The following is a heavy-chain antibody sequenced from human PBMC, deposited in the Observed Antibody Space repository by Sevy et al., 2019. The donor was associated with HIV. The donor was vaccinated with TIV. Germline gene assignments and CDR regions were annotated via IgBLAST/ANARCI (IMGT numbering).Heavy chain of an antibody. Sequence: SLTCTVSGGSLTILYWNWIRQPPGKGLEWIANIYYNSHINYNPSLKSRVTLPLHTSKNQFSLRPSSVTAADTAMYYCAGENAWGRGYSWGQGTLVTVSS. D-gene: IGHD1-26*01. CDR3: AGENAWGRGYS. CDR1: GGSLTILY. CDR2: IYYNSHI. J-gene: IGHJ4*02. V-gene: IGHV4-59*08.